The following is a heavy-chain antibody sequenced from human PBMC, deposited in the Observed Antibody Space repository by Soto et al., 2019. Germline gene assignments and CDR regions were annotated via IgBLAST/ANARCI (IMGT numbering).Heavy chain of an antibody. J-gene: IGHJ4*02. CDR3: AKSSSVRYERFDF. Sequence: EVQLLESGGGLVQPGGSLRLSCAASGFTFSSYAMSWVRQAPGKGLEWVSAISGSGGSTYYAASVKGRVTISRDKSKMTQYLQMNSLRAEDTAVYYCAKSSSVRYERFDFWGQGALVTFSS. CDR2: ISGSGGST. CDR1: GFTFSSYA. V-gene: IGHV3-23*01. D-gene: IGHD6-19*01.